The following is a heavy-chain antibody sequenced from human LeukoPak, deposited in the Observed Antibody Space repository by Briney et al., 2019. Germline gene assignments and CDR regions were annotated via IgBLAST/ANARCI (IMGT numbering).Heavy chain of an antibody. D-gene: IGHD3-22*01. J-gene: IGHJ6*03. CDR1: GGSISSSSYY. V-gene: IGHV4-39*07. Sequence: SETLSLTCTVSGGSISSSSYYWGWIRQPPGKGLEWIGSIYYSGSTYHNPSLKSRVTISVDTSKNQFSLKLSSVTAADTAVYYCARVQLDYYDSSGYYLYYYYYYYMDVWGKGTTVTVSS. CDR3: ARVQLDYYDSSGYYLYYYYYYYMDV. CDR2: IYYSGST.